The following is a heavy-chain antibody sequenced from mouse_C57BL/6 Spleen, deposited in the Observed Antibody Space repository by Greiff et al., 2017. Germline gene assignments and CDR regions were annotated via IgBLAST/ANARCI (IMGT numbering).Heavy chain of an antibody. CDR2: IDPSDSET. J-gene: IGHJ4*01. V-gene: IGHV1-52*01. Sequence: QVQLQQPGAELVRPGSSVKLSCKASGYTFTSYWMHWVKQRPIQGLEWIGNIDPSDSETHYNQKFKDKATLTVDKSSSTAYMQLSSLTSEDSTVYYCARPLDCGNYVWAMDYWGQGTSVTVSS. CDR1: GYTFTSYW. CDR3: ARPLDCGNYVWAMDY. D-gene: IGHD2-1*01.